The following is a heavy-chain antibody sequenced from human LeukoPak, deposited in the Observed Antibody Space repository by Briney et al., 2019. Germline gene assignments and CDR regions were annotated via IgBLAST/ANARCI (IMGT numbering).Heavy chain of an antibody. Sequence: ASVKVSCKASGGTFSNHAVSWVRQAPGQGLEWMGGIIPIFGTANYAQKFQGRVTITADESTSTAYMELSSLRSEDTAVYYCARGPSSGANHDPWSQGTLVTVSS. D-gene: IGHD3-22*01. J-gene: IGHJ5*02. CDR3: ARGPSSGANHDP. V-gene: IGHV1-69*13. CDR1: GGTFSNHA. CDR2: IIPIFGTA.